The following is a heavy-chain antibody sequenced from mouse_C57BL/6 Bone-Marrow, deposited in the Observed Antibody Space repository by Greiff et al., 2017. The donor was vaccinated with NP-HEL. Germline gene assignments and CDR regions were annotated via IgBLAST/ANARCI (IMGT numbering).Heavy chain of an antibody. D-gene: IGHD1-1*01. CDR1: GFTFSDYY. J-gene: IGHJ3*01. V-gene: IGHV5-12*01. CDR2: ISNGGGST. CDR3: ARRENYYGSSYGGFFAY. Sequence: EVKLMESGGGLVQPGGSLKLSCAASGFTFSDYYMYWVRQTPEKRLVWVAYISNGGGSTYYPDTVKGRFTISRDTAKNTLYLQMSRLKSEDTAMYYCARRENYYGSSYGGFFAYWGQGTLVTVSA.